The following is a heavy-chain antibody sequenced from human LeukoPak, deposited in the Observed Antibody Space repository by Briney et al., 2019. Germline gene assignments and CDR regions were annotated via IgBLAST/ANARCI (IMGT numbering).Heavy chain of an antibody. V-gene: IGHV4-39*01. J-gene: IGHJ5*02. Sequence: TSETLSLTCTVSGGSISSSSYYWGWIRQPPGKGLEWLESIKYSGITYYNPSLKSRVTISVDTSKNQFSLKLSSVTAADTAVYYCAPTWFDPWGQGTLVTVSS. CDR1: GGSISSSSYY. CDR2: IKYSGIT. CDR3: APTWFDP.